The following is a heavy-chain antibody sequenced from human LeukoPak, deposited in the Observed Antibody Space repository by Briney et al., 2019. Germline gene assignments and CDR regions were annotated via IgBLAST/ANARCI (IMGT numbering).Heavy chain of an antibody. Sequence: GESLKISCKGSGYSFSSYWIAWVRQMPGKGLEWMGIIYPGDSDTRYSPSFQGQVTISADKSISTAYLQWSSLKASDSAIYYCAGRQREWLNRPLDYWGQGTLVTVSS. CDR2: IYPGDSDT. J-gene: IGHJ4*02. CDR1: GYSFSSYW. CDR3: AGRQREWLNRPLDY. D-gene: IGHD6-19*01. V-gene: IGHV5-51*01.